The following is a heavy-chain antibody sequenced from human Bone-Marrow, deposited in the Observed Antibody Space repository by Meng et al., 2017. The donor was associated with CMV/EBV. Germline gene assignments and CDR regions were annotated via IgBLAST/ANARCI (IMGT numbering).Heavy chain of an antibody. J-gene: IGHJ4*02. D-gene: IGHD1-26*01. CDR3: ARGMEWVLRY. CDR1: GFTFSSYA. CDR2: ISYDGSNK. V-gene: IGHV3-30*04. Sequence: GGSLRLSCAASGFTFSSYAMHWVRQAPGKGLEWVAVISYDGSNKYYADSVKGRFTISRDNSKNTLYLQMNSLRAEDTAVYYCARGMEWVLRYWGQGTLVTVSS.